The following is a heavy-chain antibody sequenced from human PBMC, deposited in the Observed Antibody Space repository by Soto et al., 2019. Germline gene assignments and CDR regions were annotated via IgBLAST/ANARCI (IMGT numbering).Heavy chain of an antibody. Sequence: GGSLRLSCAASGFTFSSYWMSWVRQAPGKGLEWVANIKQDGSEKYYVDSVKGRFTISRDNAKNSLYLQMNSLRAEDTAVYYCARSVPRSPPHFCSSTSCYYDYWGRGTLVTVSS. D-gene: IGHD2-2*01. CDR1: GFTFSSYW. CDR2: IKQDGSEK. CDR3: ARSVPRSPPHFCSSTSCYYDY. J-gene: IGHJ4*02. V-gene: IGHV3-7*01.